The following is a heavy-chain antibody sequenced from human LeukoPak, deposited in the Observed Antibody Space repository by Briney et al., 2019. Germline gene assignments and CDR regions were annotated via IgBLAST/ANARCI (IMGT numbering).Heavy chain of an antibody. CDR2: ISCSGST. CDR3: ARGNAN. J-gene: IGHJ4*02. CDR1: GGSINSYY. Sequence: PSETLSLTCTVSGGSINSYYWSWIRQPPGKGLEWIGYISCSGSTNYNPSLKSRVTISLDTSKTQFFLKLSSVTAADTALYYCARGNANWGQGTLVTVSS. V-gene: IGHV4-59*01.